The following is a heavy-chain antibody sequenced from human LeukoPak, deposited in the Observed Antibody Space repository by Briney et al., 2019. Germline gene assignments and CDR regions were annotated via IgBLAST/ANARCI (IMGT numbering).Heavy chain of an antibody. CDR1: GFTFSSYA. CDR2: ISYDGSNK. Sequence: GRSLRLSCAASGFTFSSYAMHWVRQAPGKGLEWVAVISYDGSNKYYADSVKGRFTISRDNSKNMLYLQMNSLRAEDTAVYYCAKMQDYFDYWGQGTLVPVSS. CDR3: AKMQDYFDY. J-gene: IGHJ4*02. V-gene: IGHV3-30*04.